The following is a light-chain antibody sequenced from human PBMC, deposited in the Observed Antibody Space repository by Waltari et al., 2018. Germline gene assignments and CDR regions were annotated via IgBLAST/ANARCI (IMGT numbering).Light chain of an antibody. CDR1: QSVCRA. Sequence: DIVLTQSPGTLALSPGERATLSCRASQSVCRALAWYQQKPGQAPRLLIYDASSRATGISDKFSGSGSGTDFSLTISRVEPEDFAVYFCQMYVRLPVTFGQGTKVEVK. J-gene: IGKJ1*01. CDR2: DAS. V-gene: IGKV3-20*01. CDR3: QMYVRLPVT.